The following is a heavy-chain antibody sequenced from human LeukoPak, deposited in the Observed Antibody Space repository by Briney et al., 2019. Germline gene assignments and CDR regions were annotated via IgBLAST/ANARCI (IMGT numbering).Heavy chain of an antibody. CDR1: GGSFSGYY. Sequence: KPSETLSLTCAVYGGSFSGYYWSWIRQPPGEGLEWIGEINHSGSTNYNPSLKSRVTISVDTSKNQFSLKLSSVTAADTAVYYCARVRDSSGYYLTGRHAFDIWGQGTMVTVSS. CDR3: ARVRDSSGYYLTGRHAFDI. V-gene: IGHV4-34*01. J-gene: IGHJ3*02. D-gene: IGHD3-22*01. CDR2: INHSGST.